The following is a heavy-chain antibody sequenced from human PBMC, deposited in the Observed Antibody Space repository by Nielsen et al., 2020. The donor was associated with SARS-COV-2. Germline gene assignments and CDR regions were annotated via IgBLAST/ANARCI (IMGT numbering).Heavy chain of an antibody. CDR3: ARDRYEILTGYDHYGMDV. D-gene: IGHD3-9*01. Sequence: SETLSLTCAVYGGSFSGYYWSWIRQPPGKGLEWIGYIYKSGSTEYNPSLKSRVTISIDTSKNQFFLKLRSVTAADTAVYYCARDRYEILTGYDHYGMDVWGQGTTVSVSS. J-gene: IGHJ6*02. CDR1: GGSFSGYY. CDR2: IYKSGST. V-gene: IGHV4-34*01.